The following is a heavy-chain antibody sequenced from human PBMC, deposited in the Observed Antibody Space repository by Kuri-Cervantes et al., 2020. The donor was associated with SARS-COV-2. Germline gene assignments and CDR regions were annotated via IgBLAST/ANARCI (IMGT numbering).Heavy chain of an antibody. CDR1: GGTFSSYT. Sequence: VKVSCKASGGTFSSYTISWVRQAPGQGLEWMGGIITAFGTANYAQKFQDRVTLIADKSTSTVFMELSRLSSEDTAVYYCAKELLWFGDLHGGYFDYWGQGTLVTVSS. V-gene: IGHV1-69*06. CDR3: AKELLWFGDLHGGYFDY. D-gene: IGHD3-10*01. J-gene: IGHJ4*02. CDR2: IITAFGTA.